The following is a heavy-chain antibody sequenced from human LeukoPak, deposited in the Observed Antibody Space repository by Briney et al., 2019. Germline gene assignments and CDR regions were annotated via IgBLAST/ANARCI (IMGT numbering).Heavy chain of an antibody. D-gene: IGHD5-12*01. Sequence: GGSLRLSCAASGFTFSSYWMHWVRQAPGKGLVWVSLINSDGSSRNYADSVKGRFTISRDNAKNTLYLQMNSLRVEDTAVYYCVREDYSGYDFYDYWGQGSLVTVSS. CDR1: GFTFSSYW. J-gene: IGHJ4*02. CDR2: INSDGSSR. V-gene: IGHV3-74*01. CDR3: VREDYSGYDFYDY.